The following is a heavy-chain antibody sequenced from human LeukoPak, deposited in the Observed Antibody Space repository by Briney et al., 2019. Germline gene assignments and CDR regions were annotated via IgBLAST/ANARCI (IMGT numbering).Heavy chain of an antibody. Sequence: GGSLRLSCAASGFTFSSYAMSWVRQAPGKGLEWVSAISGSGGSTYYADSVKGRFTISRDNSKNTLYLQMNSLRAEDTAVYYCAKDRVVTIRSKSIDYWGQGTLVTVSS. CDR2: ISGSGGST. CDR1: GFTFSSYA. J-gene: IGHJ4*02. V-gene: IGHV3-23*01. D-gene: IGHD5-12*01. CDR3: AKDRVVTIRSKSIDY.